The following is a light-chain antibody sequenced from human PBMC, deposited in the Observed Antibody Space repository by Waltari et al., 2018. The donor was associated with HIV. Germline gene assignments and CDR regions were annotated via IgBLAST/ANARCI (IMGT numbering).Light chain of an antibody. CDR3: SSYTSRNTWV. CDR1: STDVGANRY. J-gene: IGLJ3*02. CDR2: EVN. V-gene: IGLV2-14*01. Sequence: QSALTQPASVSGSPGQSITISCTGTSTDVGANRYVSWYQQHPGKVPKLILYEVNNRPAGVSRRVSGSKSGNTASVTISGLLPDDEADYYCSSYTSRNTWVFGGGTRLTVL.